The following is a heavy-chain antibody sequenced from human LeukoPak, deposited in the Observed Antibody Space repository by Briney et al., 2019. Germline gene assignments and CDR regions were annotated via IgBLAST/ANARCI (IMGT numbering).Heavy chain of an antibody. J-gene: IGHJ5*02. V-gene: IGHV3-74*01. CDR1: GIAFSNHW. CDR3: ARDRPHNWFDP. CDR2: INNDGSYA. Sequence: GGSLRLSCAASGIAFSNHWMHWVRQAPGKGLEWVSWINNDGSYAVYADSVRARFTISRDNAKNTLYLQMNSLRPEDTAVYYCARDRPHNWFDPWGQGTLVTVSS.